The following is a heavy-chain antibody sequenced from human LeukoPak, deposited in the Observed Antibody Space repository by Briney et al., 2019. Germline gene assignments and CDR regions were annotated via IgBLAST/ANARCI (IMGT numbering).Heavy chain of an antibody. J-gene: IGHJ5*02. V-gene: IGHV3-74*01. CDR1: GIAFSNHW. CDR3: ARDRPHNWFDP. CDR2: INNDGSYA. Sequence: GGSLRLSCAASGIAFSNHWMHWVRQAPGKGLEWVSWINNDGSYAVYADSVRARFTISRDNAKNTLYLQMNSLRPEDTAVYYCARDRPHNWFDPWGQGTLVTVSS.